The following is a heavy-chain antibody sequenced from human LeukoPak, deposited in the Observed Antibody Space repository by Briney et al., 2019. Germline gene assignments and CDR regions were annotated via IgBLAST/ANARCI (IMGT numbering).Heavy chain of an antibody. CDR1: GFIVNSYA. CDR2: IYSDGVT. V-gene: IGHV3-66*02. Sequence: GGSLRLSCAASGFIVNSYAMSWVRQAPGKGLAWVSLIYSDGVTQYADSVKGRFPISRDNSKNTLYLQMSSLRDEDTAVYVCARDRAEGKTWVEFDPWGQGTLLTVSS. CDR3: ARDRAEGKTWVEFDP. J-gene: IGHJ5*02.